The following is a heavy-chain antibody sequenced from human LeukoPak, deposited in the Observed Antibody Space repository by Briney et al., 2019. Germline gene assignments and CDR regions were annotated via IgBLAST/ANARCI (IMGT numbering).Heavy chain of an antibody. Sequence: GGSLRLSCAASGFTFGTYAMHWVRQAPGKGLEYVSAISSNGRITYYADSVKGRFTISTDNSKNIPYLQMGSLRTEDTAVYYCARVSGWYWFDNWGQGTLVTVSS. CDR3: ARVSGWYWFDN. CDR2: ISSNGRIT. J-gene: IGHJ4*02. V-gene: IGHV3-64*02. D-gene: IGHD6-19*01. CDR1: GFTFGTYA.